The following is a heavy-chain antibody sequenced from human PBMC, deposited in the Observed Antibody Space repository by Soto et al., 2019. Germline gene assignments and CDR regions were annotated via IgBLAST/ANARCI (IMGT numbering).Heavy chain of an antibody. CDR2: ISGSGGST. V-gene: IGHV3-23*01. CDR3: AKSSSKVYFDWSHY. Sequence: PGGSLRLSCAASGFTFSSYAMNWVRQAPGKGLEWVSAISGSGGSTYYADSVKGRFTISRDNSKNTLYLQMNSLRAGDTAVYYCAKSSSKVYFDWSHYWGQGTLVTVSS. CDR1: GFTFSSYA. D-gene: IGHD3-9*01. J-gene: IGHJ4*02.